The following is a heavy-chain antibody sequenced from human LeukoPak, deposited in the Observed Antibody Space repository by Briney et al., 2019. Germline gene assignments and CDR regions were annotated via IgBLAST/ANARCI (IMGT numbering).Heavy chain of an antibody. CDR2: INPNSGGT. J-gene: IGHJ4*02. D-gene: IGHD3-22*01. CDR1: GHTFTGYF. Sequence: ASVKVSCKASGHTFTGYFLHWVRQAPGQGLEWMGWINPNSGGTNCSQKFQGWVTMTRDTSISTAYMELSRLTSDDTAVYYCARGTYYYDSSGFHFDYWGQGTLVTVSS. V-gene: IGHV1-2*04. CDR3: ARGTYYYDSSGFHFDY.